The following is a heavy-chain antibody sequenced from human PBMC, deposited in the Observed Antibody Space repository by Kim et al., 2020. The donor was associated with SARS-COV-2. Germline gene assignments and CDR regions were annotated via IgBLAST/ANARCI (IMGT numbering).Heavy chain of an antibody. D-gene: IGHD3-10*01. CDR2: IKQDGSEK. J-gene: IGHJ4*02. Sequence: GGSLRLSCAASGFTFSSYWMSWVRQAPGKGLEWVANIKQDGSEKYYVDSVKGRFTISRDNAKNSLYLQMNSLRAEDTAVYYCARDHRSSDYYGSGPELSFDYWGQGTLVTVSS. CDR1: GFTFSSYW. V-gene: IGHV3-7*01. CDR3: ARDHRSSDYYGSGPELSFDY.